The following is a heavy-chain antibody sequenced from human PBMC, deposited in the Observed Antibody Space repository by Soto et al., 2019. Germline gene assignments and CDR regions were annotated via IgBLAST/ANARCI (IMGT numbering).Heavy chain of an antibody. V-gene: IGHV3-30*18. CDR2: ISYDGSNK. J-gene: IGHJ4*02. CDR3: AKPPRSGGVSPIHY. Sequence: GGSLRLSCAASGFTFSSYGMHWVRQAPGKGLEWVAVISYDGSNKYYADSVKGRFTISRDNSKNTLYLQMNSLRAEDTAVYYCAKPPRSGGVSPIHYWGQGTLVTVSS. CDR1: GFTFSSYG. D-gene: IGHD3-3*01.